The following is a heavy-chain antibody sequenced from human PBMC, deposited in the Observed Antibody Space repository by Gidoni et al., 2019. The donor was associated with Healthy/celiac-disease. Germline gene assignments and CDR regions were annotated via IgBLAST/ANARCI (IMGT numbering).Heavy chain of an antibody. V-gene: IGHV3-30*18. CDR1: GFTFSSYG. Sequence: QVQLVESGGGVVQPGRSLRLSCAASGFTFSSYGMHWVRQAPGKGLEWVAVISYDGSNKYYADSVKGRFTISRDNSKNTLYLQMNSLRAEDTAVYYCAKHDTVRGNFDYWGQGTLVTVSS. CDR3: AKHDTVRGNFDY. D-gene: IGHD3-10*01. CDR2: ISYDGSNK. J-gene: IGHJ4*02.